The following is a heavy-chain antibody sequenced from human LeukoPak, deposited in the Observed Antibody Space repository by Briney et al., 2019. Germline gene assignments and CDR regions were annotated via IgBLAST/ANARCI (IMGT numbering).Heavy chain of an antibody. CDR3: ARADYAAAALDY. CDR2: IYYSGST. CDR1: GGSISSYY. J-gene: IGHJ4*02. Sequence: SETLSLTCTVSGGSISSYYWGWIRQPPGKGLEWIGSIYYSGSTYYNPSLKSRVTISVDTSKNQFSLKLSSVTAADTAVYYCARADYAAAALDYWGQGTLVTVSS. V-gene: IGHV4-39*07. D-gene: IGHD6-13*01.